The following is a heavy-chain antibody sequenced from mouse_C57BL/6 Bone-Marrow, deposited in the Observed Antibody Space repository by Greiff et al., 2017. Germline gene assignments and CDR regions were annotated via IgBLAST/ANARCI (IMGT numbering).Heavy chain of an antibody. CDR1: GYTFTSYW. D-gene: IGHD1-1*01. Sequence: VQLQQPGAELVRPGSSVKLSCKASGYTFTSYWMDWVKQRPGQGLEWIGNIYPSDSETHYNQQFKDKATLTVDKSSSTAYMQLSSLTSEDSAVYDCARGRATTVVYFDYWGQGTTLTVSS. V-gene: IGHV1-61*01. CDR3: ARGRATTVVYFDY. CDR2: IYPSDSET. J-gene: IGHJ2*01.